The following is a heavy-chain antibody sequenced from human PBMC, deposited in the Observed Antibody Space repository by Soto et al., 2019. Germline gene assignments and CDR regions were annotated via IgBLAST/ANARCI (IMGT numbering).Heavy chain of an antibody. D-gene: IGHD6-13*01. CDR3: ARHRYIAAGAMSWALRTSWFDP. J-gene: IGHJ5*02. CDR1: GGSISSSDYY. V-gene: IGHV4-39*01. Sequence: SETLSLTCTVSGGSISSSDYYWGWIRQPPGKGLEWIGSFYYSGSIYYNPSLKSRVTISADASKNQFSLKLSSVTAADTAVYYCARHRYIAAGAMSWALRTSWFDPWGQGTLVTVSS. CDR2: FYYSGSI.